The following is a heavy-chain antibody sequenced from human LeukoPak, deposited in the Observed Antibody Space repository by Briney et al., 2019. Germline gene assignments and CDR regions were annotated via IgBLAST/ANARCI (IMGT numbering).Heavy chain of an antibody. Sequence: GGSLRLSCAASGFTFSSYAMHWVRQAPGKGLEWVAVISYDGSNKYYADSVKGRFTISRDNAKNSLYLQMNSLRAEDTAVYYCASVKFAMFWGQGTLVTVSS. J-gene: IGHJ4*02. D-gene: IGHD3-10*02. CDR2: ISYDGSNK. V-gene: IGHV3-30-3*01. CDR1: GFTFSSYA. CDR3: ASVKFAMF.